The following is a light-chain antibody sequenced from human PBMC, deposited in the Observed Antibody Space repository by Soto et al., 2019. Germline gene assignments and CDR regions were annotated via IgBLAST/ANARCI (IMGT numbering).Light chain of an antibody. CDR3: QQRSNWPPSIT. J-gene: IGKJ5*01. CDR1: QSVISSY. CDR2: GAS. Sequence: EMVLTQSPGTLSLSPGERATLSCRASQSVISSYLAWYRQKPGQAPRLLIYGASNRATGIPDRFSGSGSGTDFTLTISSLEPEDFAVYYCQQRSNWPPSITFGQGTRLEIK. V-gene: IGKV3-11*01.